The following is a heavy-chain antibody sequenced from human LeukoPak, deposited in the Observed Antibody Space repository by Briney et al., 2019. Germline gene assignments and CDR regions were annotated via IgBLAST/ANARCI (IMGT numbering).Heavy chain of an antibody. CDR3: AKVRRRWLHGRGSLDASDI. CDR1: GFTFSSYA. J-gene: IGHJ3*02. D-gene: IGHD5-24*01. Sequence: GGSLRLSCAASGFTFSSYAMSWVSQAPGKGLEWVSAISGSGGSTYYADSVKGRFTISRDNSKNTLYLQMNSLRAEDTAVYYCAKVRRRWLHGRGSLDASDIWGQGTMVTVSS. V-gene: IGHV3-23*01. CDR2: ISGSGGST.